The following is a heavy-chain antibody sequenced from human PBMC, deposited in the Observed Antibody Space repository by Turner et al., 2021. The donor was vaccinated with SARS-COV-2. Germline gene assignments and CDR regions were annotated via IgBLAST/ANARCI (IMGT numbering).Heavy chain of an antibody. D-gene: IGHD3-22*01. V-gene: IGHV3-7*01. CDR2: IKGDGSVK. CDR1: GFTFSNYW. Sequence: EVHLKESGGNLVQPGGSLRLSCAASGFTFSNYWMSWVRQAPGKGLEWVANIKGDGSVKYYVDSVEGRFTISRNNAKNSVYLQMNSLRAEDTAVYYCAREKPGFDSSGYYPDAFDIWGQGTMVTVSS. J-gene: IGHJ3*02. CDR3: AREKPGFDSSGYYPDAFDI.